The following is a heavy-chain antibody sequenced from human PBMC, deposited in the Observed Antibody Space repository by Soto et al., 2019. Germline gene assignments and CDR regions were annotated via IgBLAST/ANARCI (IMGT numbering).Heavy chain of an antibody. V-gene: IGHV1-69*01. CDR2: IITIFGTA. CDR3: ARSQDSSGYWNTCFDP. J-gene: IGHJ5*02. D-gene: IGHD3-22*01. CDR1: GGTFSTYT. Sequence: QVQLVQSGAEVKKPGSSVKVSCKASGGTFSTYTITWVRQAPGQGLEWMGGIITIFGTANYPQKFQGRVTITADESTSTDYMEMSRLRSEETAVYYCARSQDSSGYWNTCFDPWGQGTLVTVSS.